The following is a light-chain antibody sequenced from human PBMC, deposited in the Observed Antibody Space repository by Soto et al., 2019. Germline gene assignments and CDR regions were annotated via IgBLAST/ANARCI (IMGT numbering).Light chain of an antibody. V-gene: IGLV2-14*01. Sequence: QSALTQPASVSGSPGQSITISCTGTSSDVGGYNYVSWYQQHPGKAPKLMIYEVSNRPSGVSNRFSGSKSGNTASLTISGLQDEEEADYYCSSYTSSSTLVFGGGTKLTVL. J-gene: IGLJ2*01. CDR1: SSDVGGYNY. CDR2: EVS. CDR3: SSYTSSSTLV.